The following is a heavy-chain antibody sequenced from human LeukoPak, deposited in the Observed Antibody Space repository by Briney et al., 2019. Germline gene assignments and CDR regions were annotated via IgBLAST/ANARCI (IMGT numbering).Heavy chain of an antibody. CDR2: IYYSGST. V-gene: IGHV4-30-4*08. D-gene: IGHD6-13*01. Sequence: SETLSLTCTVSGGSISSGDYYWSWIRQPPGKGLEWIGYIYYSGSTYYNPSLKSRVTISVDTSKNQFSLKLSSVTAGDTAVYYCARYRIAAAGKSVKNWFDPWGQGTLVTVSS. CDR3: ARYRIAAAGKSVKNWFDP. J-gene: IGHJ5*02. CDR1: GGSISSGDYY.